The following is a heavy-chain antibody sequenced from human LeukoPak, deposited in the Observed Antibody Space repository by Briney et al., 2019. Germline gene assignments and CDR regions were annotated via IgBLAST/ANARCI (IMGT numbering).Heavy chain of an antibody. Sequence: ASVKVSCKVSGYTLTELSMHWVRQAPGKGLEWMGGFDPEDGETIYAQKFQGRVTMTEDTSTDTAYMELSSLRSEDTAVYYCATGYCSSTSCYTGTYYFDYWGQGTLVTVSS. CDR1: GYTLTELS. J-gene: IGHJ4*02. V-gene: IGHV1-24*01. CDR2: FDPEDGET. CDR3: ATGYCSSTSCYTGTYYFDY. D-gene: IGHD2-2*02.